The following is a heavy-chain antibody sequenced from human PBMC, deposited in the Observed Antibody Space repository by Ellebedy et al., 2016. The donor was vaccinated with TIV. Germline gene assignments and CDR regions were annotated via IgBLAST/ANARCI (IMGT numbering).Heavy chain of an antibody. CDR1: GFTFSNYA. D-gene: IGHD3-10*01. Sequence: GESLKISXAASGFTFSNYAMGWVRQAPGNGLEWVSSISGGGSSPYYADSVKGRFTISRDNTKNTLYLQVNSLRAEDTAVYYCAKKYSRGAIFTMVRGGNFDYWGQGTLVTVSS. CDR3: AKKYSRGAIFTMVRGGNFDY. CDR2: ISGGGSSP. J-gene: IGHJ4*02. V-gene: IGHV3-23*01.